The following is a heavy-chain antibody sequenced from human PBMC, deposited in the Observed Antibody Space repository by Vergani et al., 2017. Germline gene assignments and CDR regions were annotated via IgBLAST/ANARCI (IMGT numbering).Heavy chain of an antibody. J-gene: IGHJ4*02. CDR3: ARKGYSRGWPFDY. CDR1: GYSISSGYY. Sequence: QVQLQESGPGLVKPSETLSLTCAVSGYSISSGYYWGWIRQPPGKGLEWIGSIYHSGSTYYNPSLKSRVTISVDTSKNQFSLKLSSVTAADTAVYYCARKGYSRGWPFDYWGQGTLVTVSS. CDR2: IYHSGST. V-gene: IGHV4-38-2*01. D-gene: IGHD6-19*01.